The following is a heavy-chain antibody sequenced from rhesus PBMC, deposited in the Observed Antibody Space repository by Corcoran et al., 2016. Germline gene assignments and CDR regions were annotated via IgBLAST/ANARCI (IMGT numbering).Heavy chain of an antibody. CDR2: IRNKADGGTT. D-gene: IGHD4-17*01. V-gene: IGHV3S22*01. Sequence: EVQLVESGGGLAKPGGSLRLSCAASGFTFSDSYITWVRQAPRTGPEWVAFIRNKADGGTTEYAASLKGRFTSSRDDANSIASLQLNSLNTEDTAVYYCTTLANYVLNYWGQGVLVTVSS. J-gene: IGHJ4*01. CDR3: TTLANYVLNY. CDR1: GFTFSDSY.